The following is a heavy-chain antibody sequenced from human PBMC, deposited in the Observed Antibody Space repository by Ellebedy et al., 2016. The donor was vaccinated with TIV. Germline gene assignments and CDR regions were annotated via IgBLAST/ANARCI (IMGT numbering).Heavy chain of an antibody. D-gene: IGHD1-1*01. Sequence: GESLKISCSASGFTFSSFSMNWVRQAPGKGLEWVSYIPRDSDGMSYADSVKGRFTSSRDNAKNSLYLQMNSLRDADTAVYYCVRDLHWAFDIWGQGTVVTVSS. CDR2: IPRDSDGM. V-gene: IGHV3-48*02. CDR1: GFTFSSFS. J-gene: IGHJ3*02. CDR3: VRDLHWAFDI.